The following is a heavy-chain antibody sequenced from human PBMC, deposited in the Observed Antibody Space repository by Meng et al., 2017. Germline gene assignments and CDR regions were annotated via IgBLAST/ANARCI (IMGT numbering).Heavy chain of an antibody. J-gene: IGHJ4*02. D-gene: IGHD4-17*01. V-gene: IGHV4-34*02. CDR1: GGSLSGYY. CDR2: INHSGST. Sequence: QGQPRHGGGGRLKPPEPLSFTSDGYGGSLSGYYWSWIRQPPGKGLEWIGEINHSGSTNYNPSLKSRVTMSLDTSKNQFSLRLSSVTAADTAVYYCARSHSVTIVAFDYWGQGTLVTVSS. CDR3: ARSHSVTIVAFDY.